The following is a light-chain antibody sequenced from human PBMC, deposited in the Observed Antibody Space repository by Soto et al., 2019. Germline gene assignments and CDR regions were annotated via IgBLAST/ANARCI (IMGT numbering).Light chain of an antibody. CDR2: GAS. J-gene: IGKJ5*01. V-gene: IGKV3-15*01. CDR1: QSVSSY. CDR3: QQYSNWPLIT. Sequence: EIVMTQSPVTLSVSPGEGATHSCRASQSVSSYLAWYQHKRGQAPRLLIYGASTRATGIPVRFSGSGSGTEFTLTISSLQSEDFAVYFCQQYSNWPLITFGQGKRLEI.